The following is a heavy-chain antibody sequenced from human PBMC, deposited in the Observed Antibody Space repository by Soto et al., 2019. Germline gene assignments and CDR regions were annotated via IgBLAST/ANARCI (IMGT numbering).Heavy chain of an antibody. Sequence: SETLSLTCSVSCGSISSSSYYWGWIRQPPGKGLEWIGSIYYSGSTYYNPSLKSRVTISVDTSKNQFSLKLSSVTAADTAVYYCARPNLGGGSGSYYPDAFDSWGQGTMVTVSS. V-gene: IGHV4-39*01. J-gene: IGHJ3*02. D-gene: IGHD3-10*01. CDR1: CGSISSSSYY. CDR3: ARPNLGGGSGSYYPDAFDS. CDR2: IYYSGST.